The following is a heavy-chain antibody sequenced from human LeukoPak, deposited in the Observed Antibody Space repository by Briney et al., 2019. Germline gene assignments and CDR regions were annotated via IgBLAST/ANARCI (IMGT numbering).Heavy chain of an antibody. J-gene: IGHJ4*02. Sequence: PGGSLRLSCAASGFTFSSYAMHWVRQAPGKGLEYVSAITSSGGSTFYADSVKGRFTISRDNSKNTLYLQMGSLRAEDMAVYYCARIFYDSSGYYYDYWGQGTPVTVSS. D-gene: IGHD3-22*01. V-gene: IGHV3-64*02. CDR3: ARIFYDSSGYYYDY. CDR1: GFTFSSYA. CDR2: ITSSGGST.